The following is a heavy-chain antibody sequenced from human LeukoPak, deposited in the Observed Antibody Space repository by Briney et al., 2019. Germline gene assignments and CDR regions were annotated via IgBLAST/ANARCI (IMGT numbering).Heavy chain of an antibody. CDR1: GYTFTSYD. V-gene: IGHV1-8*01. CDR2: MNPNSGNT. J-gene: IGHJ6*03. Sequence: GASVKVSCKASGYTFTSYDINWVRQATGQGLEWMGWMNPNSGNTGYAQKFQGRVTMTRNTSISTAYMELSSLRSEDTAVYYCARVSGGGITIFGVVTRYYYYYMDVWDKGTTVTVSS. CDR3: ARVSGGGITIFGVVTRYYYYYMDV. D-gene: IGHD3-3*01.